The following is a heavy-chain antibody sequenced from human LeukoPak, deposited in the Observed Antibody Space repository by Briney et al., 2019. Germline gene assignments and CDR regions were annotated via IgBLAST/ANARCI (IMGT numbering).Heavy chain of an antibody. J-gene: IGHJ4*02. Sequence: GGSLRLSCAASGFTFSSYSMNWVRQAPGKGLEWVSSISSSSSYIYYADSVKGRFTISRDNAKNSLYLQMNSLRAEDTAVYYCARDPRIAAAADPYWGQGTLVAVSS. D-gene: IGHD6-13*01. CDR3: ARDPRIAAAADPY. CDR1: GFTFSSYS. V-gene: IGHV3-21*01. CDR2: ISSSSSYI.